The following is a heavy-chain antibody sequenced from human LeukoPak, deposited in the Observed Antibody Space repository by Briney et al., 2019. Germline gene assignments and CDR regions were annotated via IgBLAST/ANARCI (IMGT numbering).Heavy chain of an antibody. CDR2: FYYSGTS. J-gene: IGHJ4*02. CDR3: ARIRGYFDY. D-gene: IGHD3-3*02. CDR1: GDSISDYY. V-gene: IGHV4-59*01. Sequence: PSQTLSLTCTVSGDSISDYYWSWIRQPPGKRLEWIGYFYYSGTSNYNPSLKSRVTMSIDTSKNQFSLKLSSVTAADTAVHYCARIRGYFDYWGQGTLVTVSS.